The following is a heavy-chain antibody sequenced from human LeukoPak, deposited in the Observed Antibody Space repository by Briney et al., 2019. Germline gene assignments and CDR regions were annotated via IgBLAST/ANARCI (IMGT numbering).Heavy chain of an antibody. CDR3: ARGPENDY. V-gene: IGHV3-21*01. J-gene: IGHJ4*02. CDR2: ISSSSSYI. CDR1: GFTFSSYA. Sequence: GGSLRLSCAASGFTFSSYAMSWVRQAPGKGLEWVSSISSSSSYIYYADSVKGRFTISRDNAKSSLYLQMNSLRAEDTAVYYCARGPENDYWGQGTLVTVSS.